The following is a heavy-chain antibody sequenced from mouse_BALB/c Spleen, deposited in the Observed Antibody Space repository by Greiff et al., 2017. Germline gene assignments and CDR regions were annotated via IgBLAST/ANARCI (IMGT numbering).Heavy chain of an antibody. CDR1: GFDFSRYW. Sequence: EVKLMESGGGLVQPGGSLKLSCAASGFDFSRYWMSWVRQAPGKGLEWIGEINPDSSTINYTPSLKDKFIISRDNAKNTLYLQMSKVRSEDTALYYCAKELRFWYFDVWGAGTTVTVSS. V-gene: IGHV4-1*02. CDR3: AKELRFWYFDV. CDR2: INPDSSTI. J-gene: IGHJ1*01. D-gene: IGHD1-1*01.